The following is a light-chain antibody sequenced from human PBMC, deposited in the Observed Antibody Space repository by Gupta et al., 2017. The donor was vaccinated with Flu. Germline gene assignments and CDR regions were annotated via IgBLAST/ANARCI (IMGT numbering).Light chain of an antibody. J-gene: IGKJ3*01. CDR3: QQFNSYPLS. CDR2: AAS. Sequence: DIQLTQSPSFLSASVGDRVTITCRASQGIHNFLAWYQQTPGKAPKLLIYAASTLKSGVPARFRGSGSGTEFTLTISSLQPEDFATYYCQQFNSYPLSFGPGTKVDFK. CDR1: QGIHNF. V-gene: IGKV1-9*01.